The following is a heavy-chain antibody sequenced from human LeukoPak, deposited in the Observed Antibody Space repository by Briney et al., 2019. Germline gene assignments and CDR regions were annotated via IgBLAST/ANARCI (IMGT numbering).Heavy chain of an antibody. D-gene: IGHD4-23*01. J-gene: IGHJ4*02. Sequence: ASVTVSCKTSGYTFTTYGISWVRQAPGQVLEWMGWISTYNGDTKFVQKLQGRVTLSTDTSTRTVYMELRTLRSDDTAVYYCVTDMTGGRYCDHWGQGTLVTVSS. CDR3: VTDMTGGRYCDH. CDR1: GYTFTTYG. V-gene: IGHV1-18*01. CDR2: ISTYNGDT.